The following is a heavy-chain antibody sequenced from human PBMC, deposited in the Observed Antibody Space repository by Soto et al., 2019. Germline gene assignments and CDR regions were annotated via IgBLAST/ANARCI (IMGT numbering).Heavy chain of an antibody. CDR3: AALDGSTWVTAISSWFDR. D-gene: IGHD2-21*02. V-gene: IGHV1-58*01. CDR2: IVVGSGNT. J-gene: IGHJ5*02. Sequence: AVKVSCKASGFTFTSSAVQWVRQARGQRXEWIGWIVVGSGNTNYAQKFQERVTITRDMSTSTAYMELSSLRSDDTAVYYCAALDGSTWVTAISSWFDRWGQGTLVTVSS. CDR1: GFTFTSSA.